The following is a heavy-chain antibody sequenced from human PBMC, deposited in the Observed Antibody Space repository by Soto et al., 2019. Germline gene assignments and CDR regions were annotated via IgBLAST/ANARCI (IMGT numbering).Heavy chain of an antibody. J-gene: IGHJ6*02. CDR3: AKDRGRATAGEYYYYGMDV. V-gene: IGHV1-46*01. CDR2: INPSGGST. D-gene: IGHD6-13*01. CDR1: GYTFTGYY. Sequence: ASVKVSCKASGYTFTGYYIHWVRQAPGQGLEWMGMINPSGGSTDYAQNFQGRVTMTRDPSTSTVYMELSSLRADDTAVYYCAKDRGRATAGEYYYYGMDVWGQGNTVTVSS.